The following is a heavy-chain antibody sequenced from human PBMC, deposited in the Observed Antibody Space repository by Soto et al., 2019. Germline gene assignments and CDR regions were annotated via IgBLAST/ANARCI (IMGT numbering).Heavy chain of an antibody. CDR2: IIPIFGTA. Sequence: SVKVSCKASGGTFSSYVISWVRQAPGQGLEWMGGIIPIFGTANYAQKFQGRVTITADKSTSTAYMELSSLISEDTAVYYCARVARIAAAGPDLNWFDPWGQGTLVTVSS. CDR1: GGTFSSYV. J-gene: IGHJ5*02. V-gene: IGHV1-69*06. D-gene: IGHD6-13*01. CDR3: ARVARIAAAGPDLNWFDP.